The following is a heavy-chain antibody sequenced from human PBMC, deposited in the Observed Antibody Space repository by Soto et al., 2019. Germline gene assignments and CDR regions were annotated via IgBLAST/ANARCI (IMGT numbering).Heavy chain of an antibody. CDR1: GFTFSSYA. J-gene: IGHJ3*02. CDR3: AKDRSRPRIQLWINDAFDI. V-gene: IGHV3-23*01. D-gene: IGHD5-18*01. Sequence: GSLRLSCAASGFTFSSYALSWFRQAPGKGLEWVSAISGSGGSTYYADSVKGRFTISRDNSKNTLYLQMNSLRADDTGVYSRAKDRSRPRIQLWINDAFDIWGQGTMVTVSS. CDR2: ISGSGGST.